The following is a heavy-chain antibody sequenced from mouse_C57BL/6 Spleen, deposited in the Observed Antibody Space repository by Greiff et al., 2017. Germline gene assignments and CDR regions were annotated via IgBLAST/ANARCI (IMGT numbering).Heavy chain of an antibody. CDR1: GYAFSSYW. Sequence: VQLQQSGAELVKPGASVKISCKASGYAFSSYWMNWVKQRPGKGLEWIGQIYPGDGDTNYNGKFKGKATLTADKSSSTAYMQLSSLTSEDSAVYFCARIPYDYDGSQYYAMDDGGQGTSVTVSS. D-gene: IGHD2-4*01. J-gene: IGHJ4*01. CDR2: IYPGDGDT. V-gene: IGHV1-80*01. CDR3: ARIPYDYDGSQYYAMDD.